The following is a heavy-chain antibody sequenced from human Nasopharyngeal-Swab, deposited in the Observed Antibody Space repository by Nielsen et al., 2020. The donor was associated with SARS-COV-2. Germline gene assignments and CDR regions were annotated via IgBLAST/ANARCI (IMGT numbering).Heavy chain of an antibody. CDR2: ISYDGSNK. Sequence: GGSLRLSCAASGFTFSSYVMHWVRQAPGKGLEWVAVISYDGSNKYYADSVKGRFTISRDNSKNTLYLQMNSLRAEDTAVYYCARGGLSSYYPYFDYWGQGTLVTVSS. V-gene: IGHV3-30*04. CDR3: ARGGLSSYYPYFDY. J-gene: IGHJ4*02. D-gene: IGHD3-22*01. CDR1: GFTFSSYV.